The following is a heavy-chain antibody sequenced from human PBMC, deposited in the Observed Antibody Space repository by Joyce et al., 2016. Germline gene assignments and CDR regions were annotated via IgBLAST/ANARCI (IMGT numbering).Heavy chain of an antibody. V-gene: IGHV1-2*06. D-gene: IGHD2-2*01. CDR2: INPDTGDT. CDR3: ARGPMPPYAFDV. J-gene: IGHJ3*01. Sequence: QVNLVQSGAEVKKPGASVKVSCKASGYSFSDSYIHWVRQPPGQGLQWMGRINPDTGDTIYAQKFQGRVTLNRDTFISTVYMEVSRLRSDDTAVYFCARGPMPPYAFDVWGRGTLVTVST. CDR1: GYSFSDSY.